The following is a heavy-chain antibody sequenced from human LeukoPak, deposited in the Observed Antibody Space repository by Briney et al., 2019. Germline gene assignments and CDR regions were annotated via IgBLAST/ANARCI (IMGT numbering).Heavy chain of an antibody. J-gene: IGHJ5*02. V-gene: IGHV4-4*07. D-gene: IGHD1-26*01. CDR1: GASISSSY. CDR2: SHSSGST. Sequence: SETLSLTCNVSGASISSSYWSWIRQPAGKGLEWIGRSHSSGSTKYNPSLTSRVTMSVDTSKNQFSLRLNSVTAADAAVYYCARAKFVSVGSSFDPWGQGTLVTVSS. CDR3: ARAKFVSVGSSFDP.